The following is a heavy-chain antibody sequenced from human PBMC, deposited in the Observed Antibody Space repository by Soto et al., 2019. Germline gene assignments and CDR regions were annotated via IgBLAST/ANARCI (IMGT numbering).Heavy chain of an antibody. CDR2: ISYDGSNK. V-gene: IGHV3-30-3*01. CDR3: ARSRNYYGSGSCYKHVIFDY. CDR1: GFTFSSYA. D-gene: IGHD3-10*01. Sequence: QVQLVESGGGVVQPGRSLRLSCAASGFTFSSYAMHWVRQAPGKGLEWVAVISYDGSNKYYADSVKGRFTISRDNSKNTLYLQMNSLRAEDTAVYYCARSRNYYGSGSCYKHVIFDYWGQGTLVTVSS. J-gene: IGHJ4*02.